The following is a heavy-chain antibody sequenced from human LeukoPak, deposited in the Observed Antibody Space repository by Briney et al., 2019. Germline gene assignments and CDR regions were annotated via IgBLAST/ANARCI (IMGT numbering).Heavy chain of an antibody. CDR3: AGDILTGYYLDY. CDR1: GYTFTGYY. J-gene: IGHJ4*02. V-gene: IGHV1-69*02. D-gene: IGHD3-9*01. CDR2: IIPILGIA. Sequence: ASVKVSCKASGYTFTGYYMHWVRQAPGQGLEWMGRIIPILGIANYAQKFQGRVTITADKSTSTAYMELSSLRSEDTAVYYCAGDILTGYYLDYWGQGTLVTVSS.